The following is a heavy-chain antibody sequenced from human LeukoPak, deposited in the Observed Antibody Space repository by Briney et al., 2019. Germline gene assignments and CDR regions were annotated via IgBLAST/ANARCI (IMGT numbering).Heavy chain of an antibody. J-gene: IGHJ3*02. CDR1: GFTVSRNY. CDR3: ARGHPWYSSGWSALDAFDI. D-gene: IGHD6-19*01. CDR2: IYSGYCT. V-gene: IGHV3-66*01. Sequence: GGSLRLSCAASGFTVSRNYMNWVRQAPGRGLEWVSVIYSGYCTDYADSVNGRFTHSKDNSKNTLYLQMNSLRAEDTAVYYCARGHPWYSSGWSALDAFDIWGQGTMVTVSS.